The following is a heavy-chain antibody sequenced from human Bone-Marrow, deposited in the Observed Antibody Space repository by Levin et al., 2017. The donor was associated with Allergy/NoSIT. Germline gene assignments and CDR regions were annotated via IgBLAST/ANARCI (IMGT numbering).Heavy chain of an antibody. J-gene: IGHJ6*03. CDR3: AKAGTTVMLDYSYLDV. CDR2: LDGSSAKT. CDR1: GFIFADYA. V-gene: IGHV3-23*01. D-gene: IGHD4-17*01. Sequence: PGESLKISCTISGFIFADYAMNWVRQAPGRGLEWVSSLDGSSAKTYYADSVKGRFTISREYSKNTLFLQMNSLRVEDTARYYCAKAGTTVMLDYSYLDVWGEGTAVTVSS.